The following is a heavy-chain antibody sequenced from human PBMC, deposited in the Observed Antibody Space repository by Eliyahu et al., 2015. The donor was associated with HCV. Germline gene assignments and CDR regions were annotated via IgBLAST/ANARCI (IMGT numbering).Heavy chain of an antibody. CDR2: IYYSGST. Sequence: QVQLQESGPGLVKPSETLSLTCTVSGGSISSYXWSWIRQPPGKGLEWIGYIYYSGSTNYNPSLKSRVTISVDTSKNQFSLKLSSVTAADTAVYYCARDSGTPDYYFDYWGQGTLVTVSS. V-gene: IGHV4-59*01. CDR1: GGSISSYX. D-gene: IGHD1-1*01. CDR3: ARDSGTPDYYFDY. J-gene: IGHJ4*02.